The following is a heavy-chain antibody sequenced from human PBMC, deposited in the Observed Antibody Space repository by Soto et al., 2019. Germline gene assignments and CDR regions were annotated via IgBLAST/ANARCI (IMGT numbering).Heavy chain of an antibody. CDR3: ARGRYEFDA. V-gene: IGHV4-34*01. CDR1: GASLSDNY. J-gene: IGHJ5*02. D-gene: IGHD1-20*01. Sequence: SETLSLTCAVYGASLSDNYCNWLRQPPGKGLEWIGEINHSGNTNYNPSLRSRVTISIDTSKNQLSLNLRSVSAADTAVYYCARGRYEFDAWRERMPVTVCS. CDR2: INHSGNT.